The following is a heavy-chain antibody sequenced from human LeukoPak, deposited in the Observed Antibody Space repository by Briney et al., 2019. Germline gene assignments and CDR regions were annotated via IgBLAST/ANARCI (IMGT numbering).Heavy chain of an antibody. Sequence: GGSLRLSCAASGFAVSGSYMSWVRQAPGKGLEWVSLIYSGGSTHYADSVKGRFSISRDSSKNTLYLQMNSLRAEDTAVYYCAKYYYGAFDIWGQGTMVTVSS. D-gene: IGHD3-22*01. V-gene: IGHV3-53*01. CDR2: IYSGGST. J-gene: IGHJ3*02. CDR1: GFAVSGSY. CDR3: AKYYYGAFDI.